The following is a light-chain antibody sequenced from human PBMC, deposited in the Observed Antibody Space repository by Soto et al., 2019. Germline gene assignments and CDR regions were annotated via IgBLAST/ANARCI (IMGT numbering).Light chain of an antibody. V-gene: IGKV3-20*01. CDR2: GAS. Sequence: EIVLTQSPATLSLTPGERATLSCRASQSVSTSQLAWYQQKPGQAPRLLIFGASSRATGIPDRFRGSGSGTDFTLTISRLEPEDFAVYYCQQYGGSPRTFGQRAKVDI. J-gene: IGKJ1*01. CDR3: QQYGGSPRT. CDR1: QSVSTSQ.